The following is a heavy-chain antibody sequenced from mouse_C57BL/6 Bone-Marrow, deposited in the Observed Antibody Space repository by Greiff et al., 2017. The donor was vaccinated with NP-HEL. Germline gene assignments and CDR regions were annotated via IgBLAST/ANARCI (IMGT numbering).Heavy chain of an antibody. CDR2: IRSKSSNYAT. V-gene: IGHV10-3*01. J-gene: IGHJ4*01. D-gene: IGHD6-5*01. CDR3: VSYALYAMDY. CDR1: GFTFNTYA. Sequence: EVQVVESGGGLVQPKGSLKLSCAASGFTFNTYAMHWVRQAPGKGLEWVACIRSKSSNYATYYADSVKDRFTISRDDSQSMLYLQMNNLKTEDTAMYYCVSYALYAMDYWGQGTSVTVSS.